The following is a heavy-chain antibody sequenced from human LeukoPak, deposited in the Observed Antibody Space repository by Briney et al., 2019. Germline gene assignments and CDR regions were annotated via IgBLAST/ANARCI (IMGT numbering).Heavy chain of an antibody. D-gene: IGHD4-17*01. V-gene: IGHV4-59*01. CDR2: IYYSGST. CDR3: ARGSRTVPFDY. Sequence: PPETLSLTCTVSGGSISSYYWSWIRQPPGKGLEWIGYIYYSGSTNYNPSLKSRVTISVDTSKNQFSLKLSSVTAADTAVYYCARGSRTVPFDYWGQGTLVTVSS. J-gene: IGHJ4*02. CDR1: GGSISSYY.